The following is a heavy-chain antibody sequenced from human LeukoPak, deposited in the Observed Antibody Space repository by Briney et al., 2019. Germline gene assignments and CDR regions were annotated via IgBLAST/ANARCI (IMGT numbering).Heavy chain of an antibody. J-gene: IGHJ4*02. CDR2: ISGSGGST. CDR3: AKDIPSYCGGDCYNSFDY. Sequence: GGSLRLSCAASGFTFSNYGMHWVRQAPGKGLEWVSAISGSGGSTYYADSVKGRFTISRDNSKNTLYLQMNSLRAEDTAVYYCAKDIPSYCGGDCYNSFDYWGQGTLVTVSS. V-gene: IGHV3-23*01. CDR1: GFTFSNYG. D-gene: IGHD2-21*02.